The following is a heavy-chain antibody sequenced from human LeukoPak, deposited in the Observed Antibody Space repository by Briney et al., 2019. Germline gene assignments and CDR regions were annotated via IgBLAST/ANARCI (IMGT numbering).Heavy chain of an antibody. V-gene: IGHV3-21*01. CDR3: ARGESSSWYHYDY. CDR2: IRSSGTYI. J-gene: IGHJ4*02. CDR1: GFTFSSYS. D-gene: IGHD6-13*01. Sequence: GGSLRLSCAASGFTFSSYSMNWVRQAPGKGLEWVSSIRSSGTYIYYADSVKGRFTISRDNAKNSLYLQMNSLRAEDTAVYYCARGESSSWYHYDYWGQGTLVTVSS.